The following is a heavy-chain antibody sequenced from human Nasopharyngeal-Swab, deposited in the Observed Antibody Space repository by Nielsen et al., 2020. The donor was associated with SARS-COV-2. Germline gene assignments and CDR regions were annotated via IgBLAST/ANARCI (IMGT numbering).Heavy chain of an antibody. CDR2: IYYSGIT. Sequence: WIRQPPGKGLEWIGSIYYSGITYYKPSLRSRVTISVDTSKSEFSLKLRSVTAADTAVYYCARSYSGRSCTLCYFDYWGQGTLVTVPS. CDR3: ARSYSGRSCTLCYFDY. V-gene: IGHV4-39*01. J-gene: IGHJ4*02. D-gene: IGHD1-26*01.